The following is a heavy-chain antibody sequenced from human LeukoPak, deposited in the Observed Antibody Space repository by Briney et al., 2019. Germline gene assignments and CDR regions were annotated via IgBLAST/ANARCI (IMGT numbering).Heavy chain of an antibody. CDR3: ARVVWVAAAPGAFDT. Sequence: ASVKVSCKASGYTFTSYATNWVRQAPGQGLEWMGWINTNTGNPTYAQGFTGRFVFSLDTSVSTAYLQISSLKAEDTAVYYCARVVWVAAAPGAFDTWGQGTMVTVSS. CDR2: INTNTGNP. V-gene: IGHV7-4-1*02. J-gene: IGHJ3*02. D-gene: IGHD6-13*01. CDR1: GYTFTSYA.